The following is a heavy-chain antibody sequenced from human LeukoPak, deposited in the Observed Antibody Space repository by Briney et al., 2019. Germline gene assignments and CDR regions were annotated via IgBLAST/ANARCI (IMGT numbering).Heavy chain of an antibody. CDR2: INHSGST. D-gene: IGHD1-26*01. V-gene: IGHV4-34*01. CDR3: ARESGSYGY. CDR1: GGSFSGCY. Sequence: SETLSLTCAVYGGSFSGCYWSWIRQPPGKGLEWIGEINHSGSTNYNPSLKSRVTISVDTSKNQFSLKLSSVTAADTAVYYCARESGSYGYWGQGTLVTVSS. J-gene: IGHJ4*02.